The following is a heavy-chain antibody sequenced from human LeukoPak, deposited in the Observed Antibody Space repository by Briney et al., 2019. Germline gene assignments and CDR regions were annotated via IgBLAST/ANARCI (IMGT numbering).Heavy chain of an antibody. V-gene: IGHV4-34*01. CDR1: GGSFSAYY. CDR2: INHSGST. D-gene: IGHD4-4*01. Sequence: SEPLSLTCAVYGGSFSAYYRSWIRQPPGKWPEWIGEINHSGSTNDNPSLKSRVTISVDTSKNQFSLKLSSVTAADTAVYYCARGPSTTGRHYYYYGMDVWGQGTTVTVSS. J-gene: IGHJ6*02. CDR3: ARGPSTTGRHYYYYGMDV.